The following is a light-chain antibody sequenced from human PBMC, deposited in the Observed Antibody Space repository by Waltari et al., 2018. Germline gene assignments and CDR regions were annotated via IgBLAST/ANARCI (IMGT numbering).Light chain of an antibody. CDR3: QACDSSRGYV. J-gene: IGLJ1*01. V-gene: IGLV3-1*01. Sequence: SYEVTPPPSVPVSPGQTASITCPADNLDHKYSYWYQQKAGPSPALVLNQHSKRPSGTPERFSGSNAGNTATLTISGTQALDEADYYCQACDSSRGYVFGTGTKVTVL. CDR1: NLDHKY. CDR2: QHS.